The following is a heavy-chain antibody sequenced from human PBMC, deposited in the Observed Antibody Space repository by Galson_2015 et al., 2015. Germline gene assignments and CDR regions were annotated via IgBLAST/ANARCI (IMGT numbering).Heavy chain of an antibody. Sequence: CAISGDSVSSDSASWNWFRQSPSRGFEWLGKTFYRSRWYNDYTPSVKSRIIINTDTSENQFSLHLNSVTPEDTAVYYCARLAGNGIIDYWGQGTLVTVSS. J-gene: IGHJ4*02. CDR2: TFYRSRWYN. CDR1: GDSVSSDSAS. D-gene: IGHD6-13*01. CDR3: ARLAGNGIIDY. V-gene: IGHV6-1*01.